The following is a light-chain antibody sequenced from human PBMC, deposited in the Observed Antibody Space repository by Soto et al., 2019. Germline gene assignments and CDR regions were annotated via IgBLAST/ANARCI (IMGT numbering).Light chain of an antibody. CDR1: QSVSSNY. J-gene: IGKJ2*01. Sequence: IVLTQSPGTLSLSPGDSATLSCRASQSVSSNYLAWYQQKLGQAPMLLIYGASWRATGIPDRFSGSGSGTDVTLNIFRLEPEDFAVYYCQQYGNLPYTFGQGTKVEI. CDR3: QQYGNLPYT. CDR2: GAS. V-gene: IGKV3-20*01.